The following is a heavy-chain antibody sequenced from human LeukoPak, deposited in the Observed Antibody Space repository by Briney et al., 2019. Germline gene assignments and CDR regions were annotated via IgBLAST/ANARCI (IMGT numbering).Heavy chain of an antibody. J-gene: IGHJ4*02. V-gene: IGHV3-21*01. CDR1: GFTFSSYS. CDR3: ARGGPYCSSTSCYYLGPIDY. Sequence: GGSLRLSCAASGFTFSSYSMNSVRQAPRAGLGWGSSISSSSSYIYYADSVKGRFTISRDNAKNSLYLQMNSLRAKDTAVYYCARGGPYCSSTSCYYLGPIDYWGQGTLVTVSS. D-gene: IGHD2-2*01. CDR2: ISSSSSYI.